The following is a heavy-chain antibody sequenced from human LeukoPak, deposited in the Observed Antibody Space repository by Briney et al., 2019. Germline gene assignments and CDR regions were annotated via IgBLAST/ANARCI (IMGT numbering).Heavy chain of an antibody. CDR3: ARDRDTAMAVGYYYGMDV. CDR1: GGTFSSYA. CDR2: IIPIFGTA. D-gene: IGHD5-18*01. J-gene: IGHJ6*04. V-gene: IGHV1-69*06. Sequence: ASVKASCKASGGTFSSYAIGWVRQAPGQGLEWMGGIIPIFGTANYAQKFQGRVTITADKSTSTAYMELSSLRSEDTAVYYCARDRDTAMAVGYYYGMDVWGKGTTVTVSS.